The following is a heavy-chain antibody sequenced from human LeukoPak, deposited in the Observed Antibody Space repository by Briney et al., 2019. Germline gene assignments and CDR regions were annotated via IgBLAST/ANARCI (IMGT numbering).Heavy chain of an antibody. J-gene: IGHJ6*02. V-gene: IGHV4-59*01. D-gene: IGHD5-24*01. Sequence: SETLSLTCTVSGGSISSYYWSWIRQPPGKGLEWIGYIYYSGSTNYNPSLKSRVTISVDTSKNQFSLKLSSVTAADTAVYYCARSGGYNRNYYYYGMDVWGQGTTVTVSS. CDR1: GGSISSYY. CDR3: ARSGGYNRNYYYYGMDV. CDR2: IYYSGST.